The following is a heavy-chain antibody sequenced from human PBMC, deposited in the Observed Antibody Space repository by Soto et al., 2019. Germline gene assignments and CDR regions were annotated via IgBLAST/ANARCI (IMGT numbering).Heavy chain of an antibody. CDR1: GGSVTNSSYY. CDR2: DYYRGGS. CDR3: VSLRTTAPTQADFDY. J-gene: IGHJ4*02. Sequence: ETLSLTCTVSGGSVTNSSYYWGWIRQSPGKGLEWIGSDYYRGGSYPKSSVKSRVTISIDTSKNHFSLSLNSVTASDTAAYFCVSLRTTAPTQADFDYWGPGTLVTVSS. D-gene: IGHD4-17*01. V-gene: IGHV4-39*02.